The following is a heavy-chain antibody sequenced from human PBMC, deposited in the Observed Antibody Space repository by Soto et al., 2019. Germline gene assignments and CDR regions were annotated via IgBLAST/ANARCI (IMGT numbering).Heavy chain of an antibody. CDR1: GYTFTSYY. CDR2: INPSGGST. Sequence: ASVKVSCKASGYTFTSYYMHWVRQAPGQGLEWMGIINPSGGSTSYAQKFQGRVTMTRDTSTSTVYMELSSLRSEDTAVYYCARMDYYDSSGYYGPDYWGQGTLVTAPQ. J-gene: IGHJ4*02. CDR3: ARMDYYDSSGYYGPDY. V-gene: IGHV1-46*01. D-gene: IGHD3-22*01.